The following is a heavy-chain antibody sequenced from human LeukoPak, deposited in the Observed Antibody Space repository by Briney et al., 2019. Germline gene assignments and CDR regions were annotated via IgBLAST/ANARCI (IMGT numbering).Heavy chain of an antibody. CDR2: IYYSGST. D-gene: IGHD2-2*03. CDR1: GGSVSSGSYY. V-gene: IGHV4-61*01. Sequence: SETLSLTCTVSGGSVSSGSYYWSWIRQPPGKGLEWIGYIYYSGSTNYNPSLKSRVTISVDTSKNQFSLKLSSVTAADTAVYYCARDGYCSSTSCLRLDPWGQGTLVTVSS. CDR3: ARDGYCSSTSCLRLDP. J-gene: IGHJ5*02.